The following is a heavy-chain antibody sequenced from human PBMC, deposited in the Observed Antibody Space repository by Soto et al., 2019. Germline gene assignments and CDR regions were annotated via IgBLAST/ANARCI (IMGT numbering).Heavy chain of an antibody. Sequence: EVHLVESGGGLVQTGGSLRLSCAIFESTVSRDWMNWVRQAPGKGLEWVAHINQDGSEKYYVDSVKGRFTISRDNAQKSLCLQMTSLRPADTAMYYGSGGVGDAFWGQGTLVTVSS. CDR1: ESTVSRDW. J-gene: IGHJ4*02. CDR2: INQDGSEK. V-gene: IGHV3-7*04. CDR3: SGGVGDAF. D-gene: IGHD1-26*01.